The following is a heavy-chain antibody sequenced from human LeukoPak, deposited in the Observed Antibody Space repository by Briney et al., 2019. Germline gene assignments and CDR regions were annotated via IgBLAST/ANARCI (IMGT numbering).Heavy chain of an antibody. J-gene: IGHJ6*03. CDR3: ARTTEGGYTYNYFYYYYMDV. D-gene: IGHD5-18*01. Sequence: SETLSLTCTVSGGSISSGSYYWSWIRQPAGKGLEWIGRIYTSGSTNYNPSLKSRVTISVDTSKNQFSLKLSSVTAADTAVYYCARTTEGGYTYNYFYYYYMDVWGKGTTVTISS. CDR2: IYTSGST. CDR1: GGSISSGSYY. V-gene: IGHV4-61*02.